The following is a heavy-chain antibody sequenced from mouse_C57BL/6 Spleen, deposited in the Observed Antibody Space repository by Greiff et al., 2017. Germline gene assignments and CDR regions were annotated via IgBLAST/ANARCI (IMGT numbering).Heavy chain of an antibody. CDR1: GYTFTGYW. V-gene: IGHV1-9*01. D-gene: IGHD1-1*01. J-gene: IGHJ1*03. CDR3: ARGDYYGSSGRYCDV. CDR2: ILPGSGST. Sequence: VQLQQSGAELMKPGASVKLSCKATGYTFTGYWIEWVKQRPGHGLEWIGEILPGSGSTNYNAKFKGKATFTADTSSNTAYMQLSSLTTEDSAIYYCARGDYYGSSGRYCDVGGTGTTVTVSS.